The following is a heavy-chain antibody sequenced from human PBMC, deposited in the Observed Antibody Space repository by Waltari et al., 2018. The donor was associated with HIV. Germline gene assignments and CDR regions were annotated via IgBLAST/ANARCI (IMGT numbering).Heavy chain of an antibody. CDR1: GGSISSYY. D-gene: IGHD3-10*01. J-gene: IGHJ4*02. CDR2: IYYSGST. CDR3: ARGFLEATYGSGSPPPEY. V-gene: IGHV4-59*01. Sequence: QVQLQESGPGLVKPSETLSLTCTVSGGSISSYYWRWIRQPPGKGLEWIGYIYYSGSTNYNPSLKSRVTISVDTSKNQFSLKMSSVTAADTAVYYCARGFLEATYGSGSPPPEYWGQGTLVTVSS.